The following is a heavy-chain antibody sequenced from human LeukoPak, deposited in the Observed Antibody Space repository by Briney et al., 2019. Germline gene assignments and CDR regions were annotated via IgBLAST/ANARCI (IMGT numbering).Heavy chain of an antibody. CDR1: GFTFSSYA. Sequence: GGSLRLSCAASGFTFSSYAMHWVRQAPGKGLEWVAVISYDGSNKYYADSVKGRFTISRDNSKNTLYLQMNSLRAEDTAVYYCAREYIVVVVAATSALDYWGQGTLVTVSS. D-gene: IGHD2-15*01. CDR3: AREYIVVVVAATSALDY. CDR2: ISYDGSNK. V-gene: IGHV3-30*04. J-gene: IGHJ4*02.